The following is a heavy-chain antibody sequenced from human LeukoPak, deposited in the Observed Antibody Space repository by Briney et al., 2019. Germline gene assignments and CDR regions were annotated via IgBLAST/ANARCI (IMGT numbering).Heavy chain of an antibody. J-gene: IGHJ6*03. Sequence: GGSLRLSCAASGFTFSRYWMSWVRQAPGKGLEWVANIKEGGSEKYYVDSVKGRLTISRDNAKNSLSLQIKSLRAEDTAVYYCARQKAVVVVAATPDEDYGDYVDYYYYMDVWGKGTTVTVS. CDR2: IKEGGSEK. CDR3: ARQKAVVVVAATPDEDYGDYVDYYYYMDV. CDR1: GFTFSRYW. V-gene: IGHV3-7*01. D-gene: IGHD2-15*01.